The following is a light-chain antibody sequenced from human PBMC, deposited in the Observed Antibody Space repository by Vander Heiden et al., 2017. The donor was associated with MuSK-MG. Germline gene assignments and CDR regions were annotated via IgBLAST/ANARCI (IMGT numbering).Light chain of an antibody. V-gene: IGLV3-25*03. J-gene: IGLJ3*02. CDR1: ELPKQY. Sequence: SYELTQPPSVSVSPGQPARITCSGDELPKQYAYWYQQKPGQAPLLVIYKDSERPSGIPERFSGSSSGTTVTLTISGVQAEDEADYYCQSADSSGTYWVFGGGTKLTVL. CDR3: QSADSSGTYWV. CDR2: KDS.